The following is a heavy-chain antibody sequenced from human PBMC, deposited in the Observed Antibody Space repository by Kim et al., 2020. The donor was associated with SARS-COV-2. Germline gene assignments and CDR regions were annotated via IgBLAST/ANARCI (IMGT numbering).Heavy chain of an antibody. V-gene: IGHV3-53*01. Sequence: GGSLRLSCAVSGFSVSREYMSWVRQAPGKGLEWVSLLYSGGSTIYVDSVKGRFTISRDTSKNTLYLQINDMRPEDTAMYYCTRIGYDRHFDYWGQGTLVTASS. CDR2: LYSGGST. J-gene: IGHJ4*02. CDR1: GFSVSREY. D-gene: IGHD3-16*01. CDR3: TRIGYDRHFDY.